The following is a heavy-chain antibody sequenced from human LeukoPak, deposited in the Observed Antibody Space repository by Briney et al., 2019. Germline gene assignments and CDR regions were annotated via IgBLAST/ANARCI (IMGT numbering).Heavy chain of an antibody. J-gene: IGHJ3*02. D-gene: IGHD6-13*01. V-gene: IGHV1-69*04. CDR3: ARTLLLAAAGTGAFDI. CDR1: AGTFSFYA. CDR2: IIPILGIA. Sequence: APVKVSCKASAGTFSFYAISWVRQAPGQGLEWMGRIIPILGIANYAQKFQGRVTITADKSTSTAYMELSSLRSEDTAVYYCARTLLLAAAGTGAFDIWGQGTMVTVSS.